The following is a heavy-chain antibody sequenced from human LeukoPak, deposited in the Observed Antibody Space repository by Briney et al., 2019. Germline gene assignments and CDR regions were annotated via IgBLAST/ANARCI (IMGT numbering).Heavy chain of an antibody. CDR3: ARAMQYSSSWYFDY. CDR1: GYTFTGYY. CDR2: INPNSGGT. J-gene: IGHJ4*02. Sequence: ASVKVSYKASGYTFTGYYMHWVRQAPGQGLEWMGWINPNSGGTNYAQKFQGRVTMTRDTSISTAYMELSRLSSDDTAVYYCARAMQYSSSWYFDYWGQGTLVTVSS. V-gene: IGHV1-2*02. D-gene: IGHD6-13*01.